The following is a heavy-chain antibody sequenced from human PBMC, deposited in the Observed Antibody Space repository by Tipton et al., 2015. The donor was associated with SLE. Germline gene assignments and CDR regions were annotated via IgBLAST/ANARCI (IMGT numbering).Heavy chain of an antibody. CDR1: GGSISSYY. CDR2: IYYSGST. CDR3: ARTSQGCLDY. J-gene: IGHJ4*02. V-gene: IGHV4-59*08. D-gene: IGHD2-15*01. Sequence: TLSLTCTVSGGSISSYYWSWIRQPPGKGLEWIGYIYYSGSTNYNPSLKSRVTISVDTSKNQFSPKLSSVTAADTAVYYCARTSQGCLDYWGQGTLVTVSS.